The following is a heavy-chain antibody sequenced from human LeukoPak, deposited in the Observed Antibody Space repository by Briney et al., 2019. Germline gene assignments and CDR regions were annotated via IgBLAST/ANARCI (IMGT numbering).Heavy chain of an antibody. CDR3: ARLMDCSSTSCYGGSGDY. CDR2: IDPSDSYT. Sequence: GESLKISCKGSGYSFTSYWISWVHQMPGKGLEWMGRIDPSDSYTNYSPSFQGHVTISADKSISTAYLQWSSLKASDTAMYYCARLMDCSSTSCYGGSGDYWGQGTLVTVSS. V-gene: IGHV5-10-1*01. J-gene: IGHJ4*02. CDR1: GYSFTSYW. D-gene: IGHD2-2*01.